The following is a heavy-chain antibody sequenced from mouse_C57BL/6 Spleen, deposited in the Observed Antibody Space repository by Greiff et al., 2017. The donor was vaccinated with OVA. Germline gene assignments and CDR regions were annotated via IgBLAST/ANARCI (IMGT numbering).Heavy chain of an antibody. CDR1: GYTFTDYN. Sequence: EVKLLESGPELVKPGASVKIPCKASGYTFTDYNMDWVKQSHGKSLEWIGDINPNNGGTIYNQKFKGKATLTVDKSSSTAYMELRSLTSEDTAVYYCATYYGSSPAWFAYWGQGTLVTVSA. V-gene: IGHV1-18*01. CDR3: ATYYGSSPAWFAY. CDR2: INPNNGGT. J-gene: IGHJ3*01. D-gene: IGHD1-1*01.